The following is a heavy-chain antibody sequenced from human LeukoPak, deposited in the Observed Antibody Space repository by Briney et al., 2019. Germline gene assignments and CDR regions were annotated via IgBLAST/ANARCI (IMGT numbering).Heavy chain of an antibody. V-gene: IGHV3-53*01. CDR1: GFTVSSNY. D-gene: IGHD3-9*01. CDR3: AREVGDILTGYYVFDY. CDR2: IYSGGST. J-gene: IGHJ4*02. Sequence: PGGSLRLSCAASGFTVSSNYMSWVRQAPGKGLEWVSVIYSGGSTYYAGSVKGRFTISRDNSKNTLYLQMNSLRAEDTAVYYCAREVGDILTGYYVFDYWGQGTLVTVSS.